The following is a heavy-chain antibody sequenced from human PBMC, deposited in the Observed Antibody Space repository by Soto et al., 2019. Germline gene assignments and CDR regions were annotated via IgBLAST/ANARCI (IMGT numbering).Heavy chain of an antibody. V-gene: IGHV3-7*01. J-gene: IGHJ4*02. CDR1: GFTFSSYW. CDR3: AREVYDYIWGSYGYYFDY. CDR2: IKQDGSEK. Sequence: EVQLVESGGGLVQPGGSLRLSCAASGFTFSSYWMSWVRQAPGKGLEWVANIKQDGSEKYYVDSVKGRFTISRDNAKNSLYLQMNSLRAEDTAVYYCAREVYDYIWGSYGYYFDYWGQGTLVTVSS. D-gene: IGHD3-16*01.